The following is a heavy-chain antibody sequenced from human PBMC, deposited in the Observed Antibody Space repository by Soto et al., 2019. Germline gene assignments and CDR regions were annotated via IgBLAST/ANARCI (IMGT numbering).Heavy chain of an antibody. J-gene: IGHJ4*02. CDR1: EFTFSSYS. V-gene: IGHV3-48*02. Sequence: GGSLRLSCAASEFTFSSYSMIWVRQAPGKGLEWVSYIGSRSTIIYYADSVKGRFTISRDNAKDSLYLQMNSLRDEDTAVYYCARAALYGYDYWGQGTLVTVS. D-gene: IGHD4-17*01. CDR2: IGSRSTII. CDR3: ARAALYGYDY.